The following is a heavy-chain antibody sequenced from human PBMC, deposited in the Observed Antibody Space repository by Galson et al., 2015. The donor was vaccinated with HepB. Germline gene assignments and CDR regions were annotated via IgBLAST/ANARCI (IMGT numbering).Heavy chain of an antibody. V-gene: IGHV1-58*01. CDR2: IVVGSGNT. CDR3: ARDRFHSLDY. CDR1: GFTFTSSA. J-gene: IGHJ4*02. Sequence: SVKVSCKASGFTFTSSAVQWVRQARGQRLEWIGWIVVGSGNTNYAQKFQERVTITRDMSTSTAYMELRGLTSDDAALYYCARDRFHSLDYWGQGTLVTVSS.